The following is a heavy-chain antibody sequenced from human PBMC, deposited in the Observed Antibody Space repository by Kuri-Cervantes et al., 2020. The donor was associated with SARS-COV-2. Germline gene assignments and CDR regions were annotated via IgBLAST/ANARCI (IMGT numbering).Heavy chain of an antibody. D-gene: IGHD3-3*01. CDR1: EFTFSSYS. V-gene: IGHV3-21*01. CDR2: ISSSSSYI. Sequence: GESLKISCAASEFTFSSYSMNWVRQAPGKGLEWVSSISSSSSYIYYADSVKGLFTISRDNAKNSLYLQMNSLRAEDTAVYYCAVDFWSSYSLRIGGAPGYGMDVWGQGTTVTVSS. CDR3: AVDFWSSYSLRIGGAPGYGMDV. J-gene: IGHJ6*02.